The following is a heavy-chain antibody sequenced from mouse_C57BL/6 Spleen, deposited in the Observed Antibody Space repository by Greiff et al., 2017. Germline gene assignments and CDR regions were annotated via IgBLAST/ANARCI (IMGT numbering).Heavy chain of an antibody. V-gene: IGHV5-9*01. D-gene: IGHD1-1*01. CDR2: ISGGGGNT. CDR1: GFTFSSYT. Sequence: VQLVESGGGLVKPGGSLKLSCAASGFTFSSYTMSWVRQTPEKRLEWVATISGGGGNTYYPDSVKGRFTISRDNAKNTLYLQMSSLRSEDTALYYCARAYGSSLYYFDYWGQGTTLTVSS. J-gene: IGHJ2*01. CDR3: ARAYGSSLYYFDY.